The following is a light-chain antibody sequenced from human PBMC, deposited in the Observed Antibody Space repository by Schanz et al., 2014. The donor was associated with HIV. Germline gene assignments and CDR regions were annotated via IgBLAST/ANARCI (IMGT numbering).Light chain of an antibody. CDR3: QQYIKWPLYT. V-gene: IGKV3-20*01. CDR2: ATS. CDR1: QRLSSSY. J-gene: IGKJ2*01. Sequence: EIVLTQSPGSLSLSPGGRATLSCGASQRLSSSYLAWYQQKRDQPPRLVIYATSTRAAGIPDRFSGTGSGTQFTLTISSLQSDDFAIYYCQQYIKWPLYTFGQGTKLDVK.